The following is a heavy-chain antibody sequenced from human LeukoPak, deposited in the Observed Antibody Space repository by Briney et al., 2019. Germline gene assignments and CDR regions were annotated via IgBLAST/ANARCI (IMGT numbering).Heavy chain of an antibody. Sequence: SETMSLTCIVSGGSISSGSYYWSWIRQPAGKGLEWIGRIYTSGSTNYNPYLKSRVTISVDTSKNQFSLKLSSVTAADTAVYYCARSGAGRWFGELLHYFDYWGQGTLVTVSS. CDR2: IYTSGST. CDR3: ARSGAGRWFGELLHYFDY. CDR1: GGSISSGSYY. D-gene: IGHD3-10*01. J-gene: IGHJ4*02. V-gene: IGHV4-61*02.